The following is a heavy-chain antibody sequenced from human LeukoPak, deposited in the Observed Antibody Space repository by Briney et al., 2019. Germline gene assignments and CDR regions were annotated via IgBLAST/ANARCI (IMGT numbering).Heavy chain of an antibody. CDR2: ISYSGDA. CDR1: AGSFSGYY. J-gene: IGHJ4*02. Sequence: SETLSLACAIYAGSFSGYYWSWIRQPPGKGLEWIGSISYSGDAYYNPSLKSRVTISVDTSKNQFSLKLNSVTAADTAVYYCARGRRIPYYYDSSGYYRDYWGQGTLVTVSS. CDR3: ARGRRIPYYYDSSGYYRDY. V-gene: IGHV4-34*01. D-gene: IGHD3-22*01.